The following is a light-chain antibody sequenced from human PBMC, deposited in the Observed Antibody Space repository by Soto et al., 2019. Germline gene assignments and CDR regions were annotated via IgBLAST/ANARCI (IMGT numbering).Light chain of an antibody. V-gene: IGLV3-21*02. J-gene: IGLJ2*01. CDR1: NIAIKS. Sequence: SYELTQAPSVSVAPGQTARITCGGNNIAIKSVHWYQQKPGQAPVLVVYDDGDRPSGIPERLSGSNSGNTATLPITRVEAGDEADYHCQVWDSSSDHRVVFGGGTKVTVL. CDR3: QVWDSSSDHRVV. CDR2: DDG.